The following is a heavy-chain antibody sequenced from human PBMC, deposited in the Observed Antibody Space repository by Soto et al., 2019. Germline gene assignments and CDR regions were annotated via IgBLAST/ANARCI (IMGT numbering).Heavy chain of an antibody. CDR1: GYSFTSYW. J-gene: IGHJ6*02. CDR3: ARRSPSYSSGPTLGMDV. Sequence: GESLKISCKGSGYSFTSYWIGWVRQMPGKGLEWMGIIYPGDSDTRYSPSFQGQVTISADKSISTAYLQWSSLKASDTAMYYCARRSPSYSSGPTLGMDVWGQGTTVTVSS. V-gene: IGHV5-51*01. CDR2: IYPGDSDT. D-gene: IGHD3-22*01.